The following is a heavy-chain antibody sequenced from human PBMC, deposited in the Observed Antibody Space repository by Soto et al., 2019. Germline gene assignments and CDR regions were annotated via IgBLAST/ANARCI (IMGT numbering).Heavy chain of an antibody. V-gene: IGHV4-31*03. CDR3: ARHDIDTSMVFDY. CDR2: VQCRETT. Sequence: SETLSLTCSVSGGSISSGGYYWRWLRQHAGTDPEWIGYVQCRETTFSRPSLRSRVSMSIDTSKNHCSLHLTSVTAADPAIYYGARHDIDTSMVFDYCGQVSLVTVAS. D-gene: IGHD5-18*01. J-gene: IGHJ4*02. CDR1: GGSISSGGYY.